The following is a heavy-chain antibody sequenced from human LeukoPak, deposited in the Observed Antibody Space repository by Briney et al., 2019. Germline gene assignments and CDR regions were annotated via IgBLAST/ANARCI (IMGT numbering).Heavy chain of an antibody. CDR2: ISGSGGST. CDR3: ALSGLLYDSSGNDALDI. J-gene: IGHJ3*02. Sequence: GGSLRLSCAASGFTFSSYAMSWVRQAPGKGLEWVSAISGSGGSTYYADSVKGRFTISRDNSKNTLYLQMNSLRAEDTAVYYCALSGLLYDSSGNDALDIWGQGTMVSVSS. D-gene: IGHD3-22*01. CDR1: GFTFSSYA. V-gene: IGHV3-23*01.